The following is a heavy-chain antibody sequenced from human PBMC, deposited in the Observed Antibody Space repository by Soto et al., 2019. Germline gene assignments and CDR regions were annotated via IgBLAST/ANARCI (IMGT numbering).Heavy chain of an antibody. J-gene: IGHJ4*02. CDR3: ARAKSDGVLRHREFDY. V-gene: IGHV4-30-2*01. D-gene: IGHD2-15*01. Sequence: PWETVSLTCVVSGGSISSGGYSWSWIRQPPGKGLEWIGYIYHSGSTYYNPSLKSRATISVDRSKNQFSLKLSSVTAADTAVYYCARAKSDGVLRHREFDYWGQGTLVTVSS. CDR1: GGSISSGGYS. CDR2: IYHSGST.